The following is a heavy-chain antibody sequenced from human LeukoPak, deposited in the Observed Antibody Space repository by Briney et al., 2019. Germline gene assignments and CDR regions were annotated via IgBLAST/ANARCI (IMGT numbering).Heavy chain of an antibody. V-gene: IGHV1-2*02. J-gene: IGHJ4*02. Sequence: ASVKVSCKASGYTFTDYYMHWVRQAPGQGLEWMGWVNPKSGGTNYAQKFQGRVTMTRDTSNSTAYMELSRLTSDDTAVYYCARVTTGTYYDYWGQGTLVTVSS. CDR1: GYTFTDYY. CDR2: VNPKSGGT. CDR3: ARVTTGTYYDY. D-gene: IGHD3-22*01.